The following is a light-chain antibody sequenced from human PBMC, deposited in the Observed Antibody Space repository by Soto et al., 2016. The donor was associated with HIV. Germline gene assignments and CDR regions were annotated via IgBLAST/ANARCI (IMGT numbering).Light chain of an antibody. Sequence: SSELSQDPTVSVALGQTVRITCQGDSLRNYYASWYQQRPGQAPVIVIYGKNNRPSGISDRFSASTSGTTASLTITGAQAGDEGDYYCVTQDTNTNDLGGVXFGGGTTVTV. CDR1: SLRNYY. CDR2: GKN. V-gene: IGLV3-19*01. J-gene: IGLJ3*02. CDR3: VTQDTNTNDLGGVX.